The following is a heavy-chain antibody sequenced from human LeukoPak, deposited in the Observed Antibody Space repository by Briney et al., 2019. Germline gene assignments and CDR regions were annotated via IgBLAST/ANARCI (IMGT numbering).Heavy chain of an antibody. V-gene: IGHV3-53*01. D-gene: IGHD6-13*01. CDR2: IYSGGST. Sequence: GGSLRLSCAASGFTVSSNYMSWVRQAPGKGLEWVSVIYSGGSTYYADSVKGRFTISRDNSKNTLYLQMNSLRAEDTAVYYCARDLRWAAAGTWGQGTLVTVSS. CDR1: GFTVSSNY. CDR3: ARDLRWAAAGT. J-gene: IGHJ5*02.